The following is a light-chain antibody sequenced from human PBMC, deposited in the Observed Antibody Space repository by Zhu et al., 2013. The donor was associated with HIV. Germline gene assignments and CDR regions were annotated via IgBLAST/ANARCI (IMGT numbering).Light chain of an antibody. J-gene: IGLJ3*02. CDR3: CSYAGSSTEV. Sequence: QSALTQPPSVSGSPGQSVAISCTGTSSDVGRYNRVSWYQQPPGTAPKLMIYEVSKRPSGVSNRFSGSKSGNTASLTISGLQAEDEADYYCCSYAGSSTEVFGGGTKLTVL. CDR1: SSDVGRYNR. V-gene: IGLV2-23*02. CDR2: EVS.